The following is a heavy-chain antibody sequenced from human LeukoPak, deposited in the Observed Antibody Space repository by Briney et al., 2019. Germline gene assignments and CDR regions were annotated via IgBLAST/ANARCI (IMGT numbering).Heavy chain of an antibody. Sequence: ASVKVSCKASGYTFTSYVISWVRQSPGQGLECMGWISAYNGNANYPQKLQGRVTMTTDTSTSTAYMEVRSLRSDDTAVYYCARVNYYDSSGYYFVDYWGEGTLVTVSS. V-gene: IGHV1-18*01. CDR2: ISAYNGNA. CDR1: GYTFTSYV. D-gene: IGHD3-22*01. J-gene: IGHJ4*02. CDR3: ARVNYYDSSGYYFVDY.